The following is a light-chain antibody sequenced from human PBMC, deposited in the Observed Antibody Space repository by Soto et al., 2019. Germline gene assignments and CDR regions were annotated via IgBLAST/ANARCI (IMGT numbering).Light chain of an antibody. Sequence: EIVMTQSPATLSVSPGERATLSFRASQSVSSNLAWYQQKPGQAPRLVIYGASNRAAGIPDRFSGSGSGTDFTLTVSRLETEDFVVYYCQQYGSSLQWTFGQGTKVDI. CDR3: QQYGSSLQWT. CDR2: GAS. J-gene: IGKJ1*01. CDR1: QSVSSN. V-gene: IGKV3-20*01.